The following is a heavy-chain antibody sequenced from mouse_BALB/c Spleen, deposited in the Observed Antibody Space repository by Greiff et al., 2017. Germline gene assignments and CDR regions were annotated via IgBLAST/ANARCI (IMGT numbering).Heavy chain of an antibody. CDR1: GYTFTSYW. Sequence: QVQLQQPGAELVRPGASVKLSCKASGYTFTSYWINWVKQRPGQGLEWIGNIYPSDSYTNYNQKFKDKAILTVDKSSSTAYMQLSSLTSEDSAVYYCARGGGITTDYAMDYWGQGTSVTVSS. CDR2: IYPSDSYT. J-gene: IGHJ4*01. V-gene: IGHV1-69*02. D-gene: IGHD1-2*01. CDR3: ARGGGITTDYAMDY.